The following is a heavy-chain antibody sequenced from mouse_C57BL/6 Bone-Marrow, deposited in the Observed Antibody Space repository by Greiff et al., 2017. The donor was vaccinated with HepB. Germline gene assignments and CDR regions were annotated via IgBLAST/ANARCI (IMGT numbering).Heavy chain of an antibody. CDR3: ARDGPGAMDY. CDR1: GFTFSSYA. CDR2: ISDGGSYT. V-gene: IGHV5-4*01. Sequence: DVKLVESRGGLVKPGGSLKLSCAASGFTFSSYAMSWVRQTPEKRLEWVATISDGGSYTYYPDNVKGRFTISRDNAKNNLYLQMSHLKSEDTAMYYCARDGPGAMDYWGQGTSVTVSS. J-gene: IGHJ4*01.